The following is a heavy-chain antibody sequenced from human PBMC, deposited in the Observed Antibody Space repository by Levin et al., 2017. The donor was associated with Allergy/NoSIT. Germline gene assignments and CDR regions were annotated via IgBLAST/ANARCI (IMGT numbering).Heavy chain of an antibody. CDR2: IKQDGSEK. D-gene: IGHD6-13*01. V-gene: IGHV3-7*01. CDR3: ARENMGSSWPNYYYYGMDV. J-gene: IGHJ6*02. CDR1: GFTFSSYW. Sequence: PGGSLRLSCAASGFTFSSYWMSWVRQAPGKGLEWVANIKQDGSEKYYVDSVKGRFTISRDNAKNSLYLQMNSLRAEDTAVYYCARENMGSSWPNYYYYGMDVWGQGTTVTVSS.